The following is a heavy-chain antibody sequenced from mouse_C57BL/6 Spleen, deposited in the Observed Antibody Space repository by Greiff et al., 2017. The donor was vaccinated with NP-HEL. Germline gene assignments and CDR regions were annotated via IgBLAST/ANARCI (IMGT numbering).Heavy chain of an antibody. Sequence: QVQLKESGAELVRPGASVTLSCKASGYTFTDYEMHWVKQTPVHGLEWIGAIDPETGGTAYNQKFKGKAILTADKSSSTAYMELRSLTSEDSAVYYCTRRRTGLYYFDYWGQGTTLTVSS. CDR3: TRRRTGLYYFDY. CDR1: GYTFTDYE. J-gene: IGHJ2*01. D-gene: IGHD3-3*01. CDR2: IDPETGGT. V-gene: IGHV1-15*01.